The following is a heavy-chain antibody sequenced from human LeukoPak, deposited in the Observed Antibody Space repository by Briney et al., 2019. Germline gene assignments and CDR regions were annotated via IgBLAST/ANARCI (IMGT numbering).Heavy chain of an antibody. V-gene: IGHV3-7*03. Sequence: GGSLRLSCAASGFTFISYWMSWVRQAPGKGLEWVANIKQDGSEKYYVDSVKGRFTISRDNAKNSLYLQMNSLRAEDAAVYYCARDKEVYYYASGSLGYWGQGTLVTVSS. CDR3: ARDKEVYYYASGSLGY. D-gene: IGHD3-10*01. J-gene: IGHJ4*02. CDR1: GFTFISYW. CDR2: IKQDGSEK.